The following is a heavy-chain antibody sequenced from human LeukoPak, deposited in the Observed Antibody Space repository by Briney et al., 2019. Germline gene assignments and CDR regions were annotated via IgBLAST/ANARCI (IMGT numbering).Heavy chain of an antibody. V-gene: IGHV3-23*01. CDR1: GFIFSSYG. D-gene: IGHD6-19*01. Sequence: PGGSLRLSCAASGFIFSSYGTSWVRQAPGKGLTWVSGISGSGGTTYYADSVKGRFTISRDNSKSTLYLQINSLRAEDTAIYYCAQDHEQWLTYFDYWGQGTLVTVSS. CDR2: ISGSGGTT. CDR3: AQDHEQWLTYFDY. J-gene: IGHJ4*02.